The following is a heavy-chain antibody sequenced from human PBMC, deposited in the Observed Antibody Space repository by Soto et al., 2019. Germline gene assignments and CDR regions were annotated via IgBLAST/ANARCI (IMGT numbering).Heavy chain of an antibody. CDR3: ARGGIQLWQRNPTSLNWFDP. J-gene: IGHJ5*02. Sequence: SVKVSCKASGGTFSSYTISWVRQAPGQGLEWMGRIIPILGIANYAQKFQGRVTITADKSTSTAYMELSSLRSEDTAVYYCARGGIQLWQRNPTSLNWFDPWGQGTLVTVSS. D-gene: IGHD5-18*01. V-gene: IGHV1-69*02. CDR1: GGTFSSYT. CDR2: IIPILGIA.